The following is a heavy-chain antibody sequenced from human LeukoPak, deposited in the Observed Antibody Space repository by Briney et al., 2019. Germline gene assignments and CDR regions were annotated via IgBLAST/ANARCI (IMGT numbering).Heavy chain of an antibody. V-gene: IGHV1-69*05. Sequence: ASVKVSCKASGRPFRRSAIRWVRQPRGQGLECVGGLIPQFGTPNYAQKFRGRVSMATEESTSTAYMGLSSLTSEDTAVYYCTKTSQSTVTPGAFDIWGQGTMVTVSS. D-gene: IGHD4-11*01. CDR1: GRPFRRSA. CDR2: LIPQFGTP. J-gene: IGHJ3*02. CDR3: TKTSQSTVTPGAFDI.